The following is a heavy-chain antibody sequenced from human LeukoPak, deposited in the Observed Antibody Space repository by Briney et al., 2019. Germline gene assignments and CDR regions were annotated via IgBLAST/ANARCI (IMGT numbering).Heavy chain of an antibody. CDR3: ARIDCRGGTCYLDY. V-gene: IGHV4-38-2*02. J-gene: IGHJ4*02. D-gene: IGHD2-15*01. CDR1: GYSISSGYY. CDR2: IYHSGST. Sequence: SETLSLTCTVSGYSISSGYYWGWIRQPPGKGLEWIGSIYHSGSTYYNPSLKSRVTISVDTSKNQFSLKLSSVTAADTAVYYCARIDCRGGTCYLDYWGQGTLVTVSS.